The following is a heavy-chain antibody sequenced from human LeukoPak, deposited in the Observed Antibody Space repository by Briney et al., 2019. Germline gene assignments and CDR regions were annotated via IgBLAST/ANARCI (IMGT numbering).Heavy chain of an antibody. CDR1: GFTFSSYA. D-gene: IGHD6-19*01. CDR3: AKNGGSGWPGQTDY. V-gene: IGHV3-23*01. CDR2: ISGSGGST. Sequence: GGSLRLSCAVSGFTFSSYAMSWVRQAPGKGLEWVSAISGSGGSTYYADSVKGRFTISRDNSKNTLYLQMNSLRAEDTAVYYCAKNGGSGWPGQTDYWGQGTLVTVSS. J-gene: IGHJ4*02.